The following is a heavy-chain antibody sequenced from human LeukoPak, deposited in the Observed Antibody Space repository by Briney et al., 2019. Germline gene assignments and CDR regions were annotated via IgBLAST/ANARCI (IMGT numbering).Heavy chain of an antibody. Sequence: EGSLRLSCAASGFTFSSYAMSWVRQAPGKGLEWVSAISGSGGSTYYADSVKGRFTISRDNSKNTLYLQMNSLRAEDTAVYYCAKDSGGGYDLDTAMVTGNWFDPWGQGTLVTVSS. CDR1: GFTFSSYA. CDR3: AKDSGGGYDLDTAMVTGNWFDP. D-gene: IGHD5-18*01. CDR2: ISGSGGST. J-gene: IGHJ5*02. V-gene: IGHV3-23*01.